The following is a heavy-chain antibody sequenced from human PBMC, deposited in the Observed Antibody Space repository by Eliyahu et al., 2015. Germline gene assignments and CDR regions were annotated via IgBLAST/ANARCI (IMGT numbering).Heavy chain of an antibody. CDR2: ISSSGSTI. CDR3: AMIFAS. Sequence: EVQLVESGGGLVXXGXSLRLSCAAXGFTFSNYTMNWVRQAPERGLEWVSYISSSGSTIYYADSVKGRFTISRDNAKNSLYLQMNSLRDEDTAVYYCAMIFASWGHGTLVTVSS. D-gene: IGHD3/OR15-3a*01. V-gene: IGHV3-48*02. J-gene: IGHJ5*01. CDR1: GFTFSNYT.